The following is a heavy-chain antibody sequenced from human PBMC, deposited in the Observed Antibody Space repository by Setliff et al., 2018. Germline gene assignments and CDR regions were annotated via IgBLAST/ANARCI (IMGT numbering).Heavy chain of an antibody. CDR2: IYFGGNT. CDR3: ARDASASDGRNAFDI. CDR1: GGSVSNSGYF. Sequence: SETLSLTCTVSGGSVSNSGYFWGWVRQPPGKGLEWIGNIYFGGNTYFNPSFKSRVTMSIDTSNSQFSLKLSSVTAADTAIYYCARDASASDGRNAFDIWGQGTMVTVSS. D-gene: IGHD1-26*01. J-gene: IGHJ3*02. V-gene: IGHV4-39*07.